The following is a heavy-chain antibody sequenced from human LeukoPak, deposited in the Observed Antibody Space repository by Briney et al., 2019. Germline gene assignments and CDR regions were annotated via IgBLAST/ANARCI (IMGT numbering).Heavy chain of an antibody. CDR3: ARILEAATSAFDY. D-gene: IGHD2-15*01. CDR1: GGSISSGGYY. Sequence: SETLSLTCTVSGGSISSGGYYWSWIRQPPGKGLEWIGYIYHSGSTYYNPSLKSRLTISVDTSKNQFSLKLRSVTAADTAVYYCARILEAATSAFDYWGLGSLVTVSS. J-gene: IGHJ4*02. CDR2: IYHSGST. V-gene: IGHV4-61*08.